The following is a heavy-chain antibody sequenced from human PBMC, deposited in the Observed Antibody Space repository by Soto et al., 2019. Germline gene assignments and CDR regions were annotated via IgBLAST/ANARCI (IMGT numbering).Heavy chain of an antibody. D-gene: IGHD4-17*01. CDR2: VIPIFGTA. V-gene: IGHV1-69*13. Sequence: SVKVSCKASGGTFSSYGISWVRQAPGQGPEWMGGVIPIFGTANYAQKFQGRVTITADESTSTAYMELSSLRSEDTAVYYCARESPPALSQKQNGDYYYYGMDVWGQGTTVTVSS. J-gene: IGHJ6*02. CDR3: ARESPPALSQKQNGDYYYYGMDV. CDR1: GGTFSSYG.